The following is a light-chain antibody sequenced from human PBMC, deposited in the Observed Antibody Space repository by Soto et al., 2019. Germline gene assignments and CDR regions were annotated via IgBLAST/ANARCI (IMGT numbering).Light chain of an antibody. CDR2: DAS. J-gene: IGKJ1*01. CDR1: QSVSSN. Sequence: EIIMTQSPATLSVSPGERATLSCRASQSVSSNLAWYQQKPGQAPRLLISDASTRATGIPARFSGSGSGTEFTLTISSLQSEDFAVYYCQQFNNWPRTFGQGTKVDNK. V-gene: IGKV3-15*01. CDR3: QQFNNWPRT.